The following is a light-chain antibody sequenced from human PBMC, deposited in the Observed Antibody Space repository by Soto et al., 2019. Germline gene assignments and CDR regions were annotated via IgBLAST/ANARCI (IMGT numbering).Light chain of an antibody. CDR1: SSNIGSNY. J-gene: IGLJ3*02. Sequence: QSVLTQPPSASGTPGQRVTISCSGSSSNIGSNYVYWYQQLPGTAPKLLIYRNNQRPSGVPDRFSGSKSGTSASLAISGLRSEDEADYYCPAWDDSLGRVFGGGTQLTVL. V-gene: IGLV1-47*01. CDR2: RNN. CDR3: PAWDDSLGRV.